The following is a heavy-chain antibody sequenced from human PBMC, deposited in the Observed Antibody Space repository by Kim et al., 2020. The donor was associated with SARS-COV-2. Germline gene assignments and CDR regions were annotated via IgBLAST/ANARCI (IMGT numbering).Heavy chain of an antibody. D-gene: IGHD6-13*01. CDR1: GFTFSSYA. V-gene: IGHV3-30*04. Sequence: GGSLRLSCAASGFTFSSYAMHWVRQAPGKGLEWVAVISYDGSNKYYADSVKGRFTISRDNSKNTLYLQMNSLRAEDTAVYYCARDNSSSWYGRFDYWGQGTLVTVSS. CDR2: ISYDGSNK. J-gene: IGHJ4*02. CDR3: ARDNSSSWYGRFDY.